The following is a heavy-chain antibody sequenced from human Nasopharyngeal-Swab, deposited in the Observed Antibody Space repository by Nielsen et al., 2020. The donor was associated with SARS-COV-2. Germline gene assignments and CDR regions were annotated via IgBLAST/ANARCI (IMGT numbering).Heavy chain of an antibody. CDR1: GFTFSSYG. J-gene: IGHJ4*02. CDR2: LSYDGSNK. V-gene: IGHV3-30*03. Sequence: GESLKISCAASGFTFSSYGMHWVRPAPGKGLEWVAGLSYDGSNKYYADSVKGRFTISRDNSQNALYLQMNSLRAEDTAVYHCASTPRESSGHYYGSDHWGQGILVTVSS. D-gene: IGHD3-22*01. CDR3: ASTPRESSGHYYGSDH.